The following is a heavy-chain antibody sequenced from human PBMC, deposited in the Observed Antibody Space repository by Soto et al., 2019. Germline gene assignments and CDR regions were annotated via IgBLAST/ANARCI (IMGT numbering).Heavy chain of an antibody. CDR2: IYYSGST. Sequence: LSLTCAVSGYSISSSNWWGWIRQPPGKGLEWIGYIYYSGSTYYNPSLKSRVTMSVDTSKNQFSLKLSSVTAVDTAVYYCARLSGNHHFDYWGQGTLVTVSS. D-gene: IGHD1-26*01. CDR3: ARLSGNHHFDY. J-gene: IGHJ4*02. CDR1: GYSISSSNW. V-gene: IGHV4-28*01.